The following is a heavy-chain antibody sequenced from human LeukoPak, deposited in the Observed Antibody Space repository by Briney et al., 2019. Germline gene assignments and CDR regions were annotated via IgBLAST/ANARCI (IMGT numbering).Heavy chain of an antibody. CDR3: AKESGKFDY. V-gene: IGHV3-43*02. CDR1: GLNFDDSA. J-gene: IGHJ4*02. CDR2: ISADGGST. Sequence: HTGGSLRLSCVASGLNFDDSAMHWVRQAPGKGLEWVSLISADGGSTFSADSVKGRFSISRDNSKNSLYLQMNSLRSEDTAMYYCAKESGKFDYWGQGTLVAVSS.